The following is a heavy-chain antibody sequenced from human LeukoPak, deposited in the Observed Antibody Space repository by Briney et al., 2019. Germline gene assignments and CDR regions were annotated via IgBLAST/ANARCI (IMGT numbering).Heavy chain of an antibody. Sequence: GGSLRLSCAASGFTFSNAWMNWVRQAPGKGLEWVGRIKSKTDGETTEYAAPVKDRFSISRDDSKSMMYLQMNSLKTEDTAVYYCITPLPYSAQGGQGTLVTVSS. J-gene: IGHJ4*02. V-gene: IGHV3-15*07. CDR1: GFTFSNAW. CDR2: IKSKTDGETT. CDR3: ITPLPYSAQ. D-gene: IGHD2-21*01.